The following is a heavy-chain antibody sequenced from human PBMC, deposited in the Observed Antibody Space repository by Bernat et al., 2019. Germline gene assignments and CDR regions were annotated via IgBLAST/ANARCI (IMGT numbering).Heavy chain of an antibody. CDR3: ASGGYYDSSGWDAFDI. V-gene: IGHV3-33*01. CDR1: GFTFSSYG. Sequence: VQLVESGGGVVQPGRSLRLSCAASGFTFSSYGMHWVRQAPGKGLEWVAVIWYDGSNKYYADSVKGRFTISRDNSKNTLYLQMNSLRAEDTAVYYCASGGYYDSSGWDAFDIWGQGTMVTVSS. D-gene: IGHD3-22*01. J-gene: IGHJ3*02. CDR2: IWYDGSNK.